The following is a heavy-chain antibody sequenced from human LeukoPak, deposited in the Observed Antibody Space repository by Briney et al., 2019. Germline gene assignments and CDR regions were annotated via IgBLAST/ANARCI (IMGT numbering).Heavy chain of an antibody. CDR3: ARGEVAVAGTDFGY. CDR2: INHSGST. D-gene: IGHD6-19*01. V-gene: IGHV4-34*01. CDR1: GVSFSGYY. J-gene: IGHJ4*02. Sequence: PSETLSLTCAVYGVSFSGYYWSWIRQPPGKGLEWIGEINHSGSTNYNPSLKSRVTISVDTSKNQFSLKLSSVTAADTAVYYCARGEVAVAGTDFGYWGQGTLVTVSS.